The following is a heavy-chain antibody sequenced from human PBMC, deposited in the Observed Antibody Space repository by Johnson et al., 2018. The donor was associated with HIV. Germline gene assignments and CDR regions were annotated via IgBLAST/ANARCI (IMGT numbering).Heavy chain of an antibody. J-gene: IGHJ3*02. D-gene: IGHD3-3*01. CDR1: GFTFSSYA. V-gene: IGHV3-30*04. CDR2: ISSDGSNQ. Sequence: QVQLVESGGGVVQPGRSLRLSCAASGFTFSSYAMHWVRQAPGKGLEWVAVISSDGSNQYYADSVKGRFTISRDNSKNTVFLQMNSLRPEDTAMYYCAAYYDFWSGSYTSGFDIWGQGTMVTVSS. CDR3: AAYYDFWSGSYTSGFDI.